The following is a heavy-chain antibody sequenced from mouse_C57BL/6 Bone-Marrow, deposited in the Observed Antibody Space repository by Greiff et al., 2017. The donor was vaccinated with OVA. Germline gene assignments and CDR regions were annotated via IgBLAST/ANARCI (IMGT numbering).Heavy chain of an antibody. CDR2: ISAGGSYT. J-gene: IGHJ1*03. Sequence: EVQLQESGGGLVKPGGSLKLSCAASGYTFSSYAMSWVRQTPGKRLEWVATISAGGSYTYYPDNVKGRFTITRDNAKNNLYLQMSHLKSEDSAVYYCARFPWDVRYFDVWGTGTTVTVSS. V-gene: IGHV5-4*01. CDR1: GYTFSSYA. D-gene: IGHD4-1*01. CDR3: ARFPWDVRYFDV.